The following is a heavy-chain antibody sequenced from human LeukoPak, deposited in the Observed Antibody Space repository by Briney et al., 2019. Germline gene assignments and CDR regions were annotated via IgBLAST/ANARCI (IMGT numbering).Heavy chain of an antibody. J-gene: IGHJ3*02. CDR1: GYSISSGYF. V-gene: IGHV4-38-2*02. CDR2: IYQSETA. Sequence: PSETLSLTCTVSGYSISSGYFWGWMRQPPGKGLEWIGSIYQSETAHYNPSLKSRVTISVDTSKNQFSLKLSSVTAADTAVYYCARDNVGIAVAGTRNAFDIWGQGTMVTVSS. CDR3: ARDNVGIAVAGTRNAFDI. D-gene: IGHD6-19*01.